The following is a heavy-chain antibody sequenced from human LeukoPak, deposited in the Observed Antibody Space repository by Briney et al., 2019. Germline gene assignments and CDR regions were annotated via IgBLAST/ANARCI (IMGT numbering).Heavy chain of an antibody. CDR2: ISGSGTVT. Sequence: HPGGSLRLSCAASGFTFINSAMSWVRQAPGRGLEWVSSISGSGTVTYYADSVRGRFTIARDSSKNTLYLQMNSLRAEDTALYYCARDFAHSGWYDFDYWGPGTLVTVSS. CDR1: GFTFINSA. V-gene: IGHV3-23*01. CDR3: ARDFAHSGWYDFDY. D-gene: IGHD6-19*01. J-gene: IGHJ4*02.